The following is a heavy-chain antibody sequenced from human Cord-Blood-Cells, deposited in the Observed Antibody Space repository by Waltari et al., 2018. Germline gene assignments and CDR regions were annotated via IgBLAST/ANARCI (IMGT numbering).Heavy chain of an antibody. Sequence: QVQLVQSGAEVKKPGASVKVSCKVSGYTLTELSMHWVRQAPGKGLEWMGGFDPEDGEKIYAQKFQGRGTMTEDTSTDTAYMELSSLRSEDTAVYYCATTGAYYDLWSGYSHFDYWGQGTLVTVSS. D-gene: IGHD3-3*01. J-gene: IGHJ4*02. CDR2: FDPEDGEK. CDR3: ATTGAYYDLWSGYSHFDY. V-gene: IGHV1-24*01. CDR1: GYTLTELS.